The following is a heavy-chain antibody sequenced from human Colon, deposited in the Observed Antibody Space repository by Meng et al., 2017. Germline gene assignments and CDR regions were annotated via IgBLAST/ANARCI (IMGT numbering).Heavy chain of an antibody. CDR2: IDYSRSI. CDR3: AGGPWELDY. CDR1: GGSVSSGSHY. J-gene: IGHJ4*02. V-gene: IGHV4-61*01. Sequence: QLRGSVPGLLRPTETMSLTCTVSGGSVSSGSHYWSWIRQPPGNGLEWIGYIDYSRSINYYPSLKSRVTMSVDTSKNQFSLNLSSVTAADTAVYYCAGGPWELDYWGQGTLVTVSS. D-gene: IGHD1-26*01.